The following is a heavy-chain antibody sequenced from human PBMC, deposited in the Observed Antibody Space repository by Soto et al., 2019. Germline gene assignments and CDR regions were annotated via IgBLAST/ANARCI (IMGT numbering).Heavy chain of an antibody. V-gene: IGHV3-23*01. D-gene: IGHD3-16*01. CDR2: VTSRGDTT. Sequence: EVQLLQSGGGLVQPGGSLRLSCAASGFIFSNYAMNWVRQSPGKGLEWVSIVTSRGDTTYYAYSVKGRFTISRDNSKNTLYLQVNSLTAEDTAVYYCAKDRLGGGLDYWGQGTLVSVSS. CDR3: AKDRLGGGLDY. CDR1: GFIFSNYA. J-gene: IGHJ4*02.